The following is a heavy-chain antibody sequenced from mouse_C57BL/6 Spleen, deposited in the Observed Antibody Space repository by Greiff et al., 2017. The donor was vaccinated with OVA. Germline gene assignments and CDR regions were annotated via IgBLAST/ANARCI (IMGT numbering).Heavy chain of an antibody. CDR3: ARGEGVTTVVATEYFDV. V-gene: IGHV1-64*01. CDR1: GYTFTSYW. D-gene: IGHD1-1*01. Sequence: VQLQQPGAELVKPGASVKLSCKASGYTFTSYWMHWVKQRPGQGLEWIGMIHPNSGSTNYNEKFKSKATLTVDKSSSTAYMQLSSLTSEDSAVYYCARGEGVTTVVATEYFDVWGTGTTVTVSS. CDR2: IHPNSGST. J-gene: IGHJ1*03.